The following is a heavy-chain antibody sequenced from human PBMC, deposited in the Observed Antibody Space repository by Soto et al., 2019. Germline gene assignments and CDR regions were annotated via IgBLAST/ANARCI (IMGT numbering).Heavy chain of an antibody. CDR2: ISYDGSNK. D-gene: IGHD5-12*01. V-gene: IGHV3-30*18. CDR3: AKDGERWLQFGYFDY. J-gene: IGHJ4*02. Sequence: GGSLRLSCAASGFTFSSYGMHWVRQAPGKGLEWVAVISYDGSNKYYADSVKGRFTISRDNSKNTLYLQMNSLRAEDTAVYYCAKDGERWLQFGYFDYWGQGTLVTVSS. CDR1: GFTFSSYG.